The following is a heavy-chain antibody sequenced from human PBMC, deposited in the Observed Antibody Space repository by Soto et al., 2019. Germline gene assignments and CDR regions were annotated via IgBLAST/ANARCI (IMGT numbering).Heavy chain of an antibody. CDR1: GGSVTSSHYY. D-gene: IGHD1-1*01. J-gene: IGHJ6*02. CDR3: ARLGTYDGMDV. V-gene: IGHV4-39*02. CDR2: ISYSGST. Sequence: QLQLQESGPGLVKPSETLSLSCTVSGGSVTSSHYYWSWIRQPPGKGLEWIGSISYSGSTYYKPSLKRGLTVSVDRPKNHFSLGLTSVNAADPAVYYCARLGTYDGMDVWGQGTTVTVSS.